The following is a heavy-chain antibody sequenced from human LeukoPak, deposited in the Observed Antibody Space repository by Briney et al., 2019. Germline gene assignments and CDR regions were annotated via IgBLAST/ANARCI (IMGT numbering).Heavy chain of an antibody. J-gene: IGHJ4*02. Sequence: SETLSLTCAVYGGSFSGYYWSWIRRPPGKGLEWIGEINHSGSTNYNPSLKSRVTISVDTSKNQFSLKLSSVTAADTAVYYCARGAMVRGVRGDCWGQGTLVTVSS. CDR2: INHSGST. CDR1: GGSFSGYY. CDR3: ARGAMVRGVRGDC. V-gene: IGHV4-34*01. D-gene: IGHD3-10*01.